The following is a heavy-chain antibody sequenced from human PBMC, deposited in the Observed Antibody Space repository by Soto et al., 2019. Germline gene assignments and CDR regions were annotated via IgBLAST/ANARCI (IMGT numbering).Heavy chain of an antibody. D-gene: IGHD5-18*01. J-gene: IGHJ4*02. CDR1: GYTFTSYG. Sequence: GASVKVSCKASGYTFTSYGISWVRQAPGQGPEWMGWISAYNGNTNYAQKLQGRVTMTTDTSTGTAYMELRSLRSDDTAVYYCARDQRLVDTAMDTSNDYWGQGTLVTVSS. V-gene: IGHV1-18*01. CDR3: ARDQRLVDTAMDTSNDY. CDR2: ISAYNGNT.